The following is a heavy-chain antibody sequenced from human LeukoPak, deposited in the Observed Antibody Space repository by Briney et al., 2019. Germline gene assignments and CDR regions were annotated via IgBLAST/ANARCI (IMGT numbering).Heavy chain of an antibody. CDR3: VRDAERGYSYGSDY. J-gene: IGHJ4*02. CDR2: INEYNGNI. Sequence: AAVKVSCKASGYTFSSYGITWVRQAPGQGLEWMGWINEYNGNINYAQKLQGRVIITTDTSTSTAYMELRSLRSDDTAVYYCVRDAERGYSYGSDYWGQGTLLTVS. V-gene: IGHV1-18*01. D-gene: IGHD5-18*01. CDR1: GYTFSSYG.